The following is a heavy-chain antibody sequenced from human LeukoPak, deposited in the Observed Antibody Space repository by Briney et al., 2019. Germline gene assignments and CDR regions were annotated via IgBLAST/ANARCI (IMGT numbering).Heavy chain of an antibody. CDR3: ARERGRSSTSCYDY. D-gene: IGHD2-2*01. J-gene: IGHJ4*02. CDR2: ISSSSSYI. V-gene: IGHV3-21*01. CDR1: GFTFSSYS. Sequence: GGSLRLSCAASGFTFSSYSMNWVRQAPGKGLEWVSSISSSSSYIYYADSVKGRFTISRDNAKNSLYLQMNSLRAEDTAVYYCARERGRSSTSCYDYWGQGTLVTVSS.